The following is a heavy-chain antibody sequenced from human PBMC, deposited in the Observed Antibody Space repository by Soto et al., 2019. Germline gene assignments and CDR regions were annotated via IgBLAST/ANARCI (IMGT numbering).Heavy chain of an antibody. CDR1: GFTFRSYD. CDR2: IGTAGDT. Sequence: GGSLRLSCAASGFTFRSYDMHWVRQATGKGLEWVSAIGTAGDTYYPGSVKGRFTISRENAKNSLYLQMNSLRAGDTAVFYCARVRREYSGYDSSGAFDIWGQGTMVTVSS. CDR3: ARVRREYSGYDSSGAFDI. J-gene: IGHJ3*02. V-gene: IGHV3-13*01. D-gene: IGHD5-12*01.